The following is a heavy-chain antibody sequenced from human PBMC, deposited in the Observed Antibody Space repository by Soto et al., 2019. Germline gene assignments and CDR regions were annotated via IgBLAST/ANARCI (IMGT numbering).Heavy chain of an antibody. CDR3: ARDGAAPYYYYGMDV. CDR1: GGSISSGGYF. J-gene: IGHJ6*02. V-gene: IGHV4-31*03. D-gene: IGHD6-6*01. Sequence: QVQLQESGPGLVKPSQTLSLTCTVSGGSISSGGYFWSWIRQHPGKGLEWIGFIYYSGSTYYNPSLKSRVTMSVDTSKNKFSLKLGSVTAADKAAYYCARDGAAPYYYYGMDVWGQGTTVTVSS. CDR2: IYYSGST.